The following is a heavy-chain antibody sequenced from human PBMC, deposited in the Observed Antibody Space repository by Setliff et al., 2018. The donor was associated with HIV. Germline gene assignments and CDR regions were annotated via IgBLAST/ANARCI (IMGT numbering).Heavy chain of an antibody. CDR3: ASGYSSSSPRRDY. CDR1: GFTFSSYM. CDR2: ISDSGGST. V-gene: IGHV3-23*01. Sequence: GGSLRLSCAASGFTFSSYMMNWVRQAPGKGLEWVSGISDSGGSTYDADSVKGRFTISRDNSKNTLNLQMNSLRAEDTAVYYCASGYSSSSPRRDYWGQGTLVTVSS. J-gene: IGHJ4*02. D-gene: IGHD6-6*01.